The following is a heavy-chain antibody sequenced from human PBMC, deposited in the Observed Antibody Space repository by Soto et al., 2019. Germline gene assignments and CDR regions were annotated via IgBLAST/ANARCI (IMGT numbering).Heavy chain of an antibody. CDR3: ARASPLDYYYDSSGYYFDY. D-gene: IGHD3-22*01. V-gene: IGHV1-46*01. CDR2: INPSGGIT. CDR1: GYTFTTYY. J-gene: IGHJ4*02. Sequence: GASVKVSCKASGYTFTTYYMHWVRQAPGQGLEWMGIINPSGGITSYAQKFQGRVTMPRDTSTSTVYMELSSLRSEDTAVYYCARASPLDYYYDSSGYYFDYWGQGTLVTVSS.